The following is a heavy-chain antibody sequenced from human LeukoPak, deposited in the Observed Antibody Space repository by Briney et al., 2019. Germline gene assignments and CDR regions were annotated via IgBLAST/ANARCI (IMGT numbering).Heavy chain of an antibody. CDR1: GFTFSSYS. CDR3: ARSPSQYCSSTSCYTEPEYFQH. D-gene: IGHD2-2*02. J-gene: IGHJ1*01. CDR2: ISSSSGYI. Sequence: GGSLRLSCEASGFTFSSYSMNWVRQAPGKGLEWVSSISSSSGYIYYADSVKGRFTISRDNAKNSLYLQMSSLRAEDTAVYYCARSPSQYCSSTSCYTEPEYFQHWGQGTLVTVSS. V-gene: IGHV3-21*01.